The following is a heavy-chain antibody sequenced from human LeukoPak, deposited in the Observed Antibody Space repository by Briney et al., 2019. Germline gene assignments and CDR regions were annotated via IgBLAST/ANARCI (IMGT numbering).Heavy chain of an antibody. D-gene: IGHD3-10*01. Sequence: GGSLRLSCAASGFTFSSYGMHWVRQAPGKGLEWVAVISYDGSNKYYADSVKGRFTISRDNSKNTLYLQMNSLRAEDTAVYYCARALGLTMVRGHRLDYWGQGTLVTVSS. J-gene: IGHJ4*02. CDR2: ISYDGSNK. CDR3: ARALGLTMVRGHRLDY. CDR1: GFTFSSYG. V-gene: IGHV3-30*03.